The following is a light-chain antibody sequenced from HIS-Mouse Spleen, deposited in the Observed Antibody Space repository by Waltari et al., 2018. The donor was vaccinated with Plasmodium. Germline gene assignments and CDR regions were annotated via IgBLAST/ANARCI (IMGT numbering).Light chain of an antibody. V-gene: IGLV2-8*01. CDR2: EVS. CDR3: SSYAGSNNLV. J-gene: IGLJ2*01. Sequence: QSALTQPPSASGSPGHSVTISCPGPSRYVGGYNYVSWYQQHPGKAPKLMIYEVSNRPSGVPDRFSGSKAGNTASLTVSGLQAEDEADYYCSSYAGSNNLVFGGGTKLTVL. CDR1: SRYVGGYNY.